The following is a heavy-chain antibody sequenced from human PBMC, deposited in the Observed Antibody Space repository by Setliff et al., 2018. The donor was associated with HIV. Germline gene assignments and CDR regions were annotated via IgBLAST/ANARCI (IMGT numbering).Heavy chain of an antibody. CDR2: IYYSGST. J-gene: IGHJ5*02. CDR1: GGSFSSDSYY. CDR3: ARRDRGDYYDSSGYYQRWFDP. V-gene: IGHV4-39*01. D-gene: IGHD3-22*01. Sequence: SETLSLTCSVSGGSFSSDSYYWGWIRQPPGKGLEWIGSIYYSGSTYYNPSLKSRVTLSVDTSKNQFSLKLSSVTAADTAVYFCARRDRGDYYDSSGYYQRWFDPWGRGTLVTVSS.